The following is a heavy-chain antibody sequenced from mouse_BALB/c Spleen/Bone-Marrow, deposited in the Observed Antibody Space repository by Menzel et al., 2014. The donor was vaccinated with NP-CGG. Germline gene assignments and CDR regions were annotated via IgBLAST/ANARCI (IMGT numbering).Heavy chain of an antibody. D-gene: IGHD1-1*01. V-gene: IGHV7-3*02. CDR2: IRNKANGYTT. J-gene: IGHJ3*01. Sequence: EVQLVESGGGLVQPGGSLRLSCATSGFTFTDYYMSWVRQPPGKALEWLGFIRNKANGYTTEYSASVKGRFTISRDNSQSILYLQMNTLRAEDSATYYCARDGYCYGSRWFAYWGQGTLVTVSA. CDR1: GFTFTDYY. CDR3: ARDGYCYGSRWFAY.